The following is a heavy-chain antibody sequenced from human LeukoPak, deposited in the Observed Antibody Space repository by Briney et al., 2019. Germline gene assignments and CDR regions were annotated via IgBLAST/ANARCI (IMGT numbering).Heavy chain of an antibody. CDR1: GYTLTELS. V-gene: IGHV1-24*01. Sequence: ASVKVSCKVSGYTLTELSMHWVRQAPGKGLEWMGGFDPEDGETIYAQKFQGRVTMTEDTSTDTAYMELSSLRSEDTAVYYCATDLVGGSYYGLLMDVWGKGTTVTVSS. CDR2: FDPEDGET. D-gene: IGHD1-26*01. CDR3: ATDLVGGSYYGLLMDV. J-gene: IGHJ6*03.